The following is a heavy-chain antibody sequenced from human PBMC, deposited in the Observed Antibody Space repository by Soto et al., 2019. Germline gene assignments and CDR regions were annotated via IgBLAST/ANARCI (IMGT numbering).Heavy chain of an antibody. J-gene: IGHJ3*02. V-gene: IGHV1-2*02. CDR2: INPATGAA. CDR3: ARGGGVGVAGSAAFDM. CDR1: GYPVTAYY. D-gene: IGHD3-3*01. Sequence: QLHLVQSGAVVKKPGASVTVSCSASGYPVTAYYMHWVRQAPGRGLEWMGGINPATGAAKYTQTFQGRVTMTRGPSTGTVFMELSGLTSEDTAVFYCARGGGVGVAGSAAFDMWGQGTLVTVSS.